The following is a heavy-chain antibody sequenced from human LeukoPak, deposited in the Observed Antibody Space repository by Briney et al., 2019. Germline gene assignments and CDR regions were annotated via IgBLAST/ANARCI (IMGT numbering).Heavy chain of an antibody. J-gene: IGHJ5*02. CDR3: ARTEGNWFDP. Sequence: GASVKVSCKASGGTFSSYAISWVRQAPGQGLEWMGGIIPIFGTANYAQKFQGRVTITADESTSTAYMELSSLRSEGTAVYYCARTEGNWFDPWGQGTLVTVSS. V-gene: IGHV1-69*13. CDR2: IIPIFGTA. CDR1: GGTFSSYA.